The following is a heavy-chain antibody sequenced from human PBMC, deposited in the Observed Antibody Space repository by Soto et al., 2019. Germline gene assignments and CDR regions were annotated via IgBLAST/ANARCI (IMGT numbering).Heavy chain of an antibody. J-gene: IGHJ4*02. Sequence: WWNWVSQRPGKGLEWIGEIYHSGSTNYNPSLKSRVTISVDKSKNQFSLKLSSVTAADTAVYYCAATALYCSGGSCYGSVDFDYWGQGTLVTVSS. D-gene: IGHD2-15*01. CDR3: AATALYCSGGSCYGSVDFDY. V-gene: IGHV4-4*02. CDR2: IYHSGST. CDR1: W.